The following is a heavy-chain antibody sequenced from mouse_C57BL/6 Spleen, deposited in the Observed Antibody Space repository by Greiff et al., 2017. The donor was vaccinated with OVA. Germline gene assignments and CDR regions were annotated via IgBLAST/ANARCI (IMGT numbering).Heavy chain of an antibody. D-gene: IGHD1-1*01. CDR2: IDPSDSYT. J-gene: IGHJ4*01. CDR1: GYTFTSYW. CDR3: ARGYGSSYEDAMDY. Sequence: VQLQQPGAELVKPGASVKLSCKASGYTFTSYWMQWVKQRPGQGLEWIGEIDPSDSYTNYNQKFKGKATLTVDTSSSTAYMQLSSLPSEDSAVYYCARGYGSSYEDAMDYWGQGTSVTVSS. V-gene: IGHV1-50*01.